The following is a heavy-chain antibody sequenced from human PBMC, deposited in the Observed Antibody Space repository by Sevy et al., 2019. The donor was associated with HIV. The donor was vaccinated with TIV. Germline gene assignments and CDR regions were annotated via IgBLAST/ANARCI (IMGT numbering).Heavy chain of an antibody. CDR3: TRDKAVGYYDSSGYYNLFRY. CDR1: GFTFGDYA. Sequence: GGSLRLSCTASGFTFGDYAMSWFRQAPGKGLEWVGFIRSKAYGGTTEYAASVKGRFTISRDDSKSIAYLQMNSLKTEDTAVYYCTRDKAVGYYDSSGYYNLFRYWGQGTLVTVSS. D-gene: IGHD3-22*01. CDR2: IRSKAYGGTT. V-gene: IGHV3-49*03. J-gene: IGHJ4*02.